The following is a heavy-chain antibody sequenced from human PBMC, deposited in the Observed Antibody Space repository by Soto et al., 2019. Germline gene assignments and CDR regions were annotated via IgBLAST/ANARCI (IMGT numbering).Heavy chain of an antibody. CDR1: GFTFSSYW. D-gene: IGHD2-15*01. Sequence: EVQLVESGGGLVLPGGSLRLSCAASGFTFSSYWMHWVRQAPGKGLVWVSRINSDGSSTSYADSVKGRFTISRDNAKNTLYLQMNSLRAEDTAVYYCARVQRYCSGGSCYSAWRGVYDYWGQGTLVTVSS. CDR2: INSDGSST. V-gene: IGHV3-74*01. CDR3: ARVQRYCSGGSCYSAWRGVYDY. J-gene: IGHJ4*02.